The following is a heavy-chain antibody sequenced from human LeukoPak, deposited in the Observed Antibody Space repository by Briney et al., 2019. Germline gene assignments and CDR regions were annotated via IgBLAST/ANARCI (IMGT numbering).Heavy chain of an antibody. CDR2: ISSSGSTI. J-gene: IGHJ3*02. Sequence: GGSLRLSCAASGFTFSSYEMNWVRQAPGKGLEWVSYISSSGSTIYYADSAKGRFTISRDNAKNSLYLQMNSLRAEDTAVYYCARALTLADAFDIWGQGTMVTVSS. D-gene: IGHD3-9*01. CDR1: GFTFSSYE. V-gene: IGHV3-48*03. CDR3: ARALTLADAFDI.